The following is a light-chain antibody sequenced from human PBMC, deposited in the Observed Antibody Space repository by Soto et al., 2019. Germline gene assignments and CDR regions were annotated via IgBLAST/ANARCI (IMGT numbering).Light chain of an antibody. J-gene: IGKJ2*01. V-gene: IGKV3-20*01. Sequence: EFVLTQSPGTLSLSPGERATLSCRASQSVSSIYLAWYQQKPGQAPRLIIYAASSRATGIPDRFSGSGSGTDFTLTISRLEPGDSAVYYCQQYGSSPNTFGQGTKLEIK. CDR2: AAS. CDR3: QQYGSSPNT. CDR1: QSVSSIY.